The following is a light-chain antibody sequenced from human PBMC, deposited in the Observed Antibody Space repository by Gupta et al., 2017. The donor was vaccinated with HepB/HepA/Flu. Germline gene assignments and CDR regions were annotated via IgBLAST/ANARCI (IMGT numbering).Light chain of an antibody. CDR2: AAS. Sequence: DIQTTQSPSSVSASVGDRVTITCRASQDISRWLAWYQQKPGKAPKLLIYAASSLQSGVPSRFSGSGSGTDFTLTISSLQPEDFATYYCQQANSFPLTFGGGTKVEIK. V-gene: IGKV1-12*01. CDR1: QDISRW. CDR3: QQANSFPLT. J-gene: IGKJ4*01.